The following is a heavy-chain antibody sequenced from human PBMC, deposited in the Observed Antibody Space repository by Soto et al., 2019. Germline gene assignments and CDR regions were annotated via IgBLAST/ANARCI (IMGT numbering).Heavy chain of an antibody. D-gene: IGHD2-15*01. V-gene: IGHV1-8*01. CDR2: MNPNSGNT. J-gene: IGHJ4*02. Sequence: QVPLVQSGAEVKKPGASVKVSCKASGYTFTSYDINWVRQATGQGLEWMGWMNPNSGNTGYAQKFQGRVTMTRNTSISTAYMELSSLRSEDTAVYYCARPPELGYCSGGSCYYAYWGQGTLVTVSS. CDR1: GYTFTSYD. CDR3: ARPPELGYCSGGSCYYAY.